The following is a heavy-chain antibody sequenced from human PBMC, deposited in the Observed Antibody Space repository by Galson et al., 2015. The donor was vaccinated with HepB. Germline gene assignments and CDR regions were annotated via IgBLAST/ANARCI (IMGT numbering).Heavy chain of an antibody. CDR2: IYYSGST. Sequence: LSLTCTVSGGSISSYYWSWIRQPPGKGLEWIGYIYYSGSTNYNPSLKSRVTISVDTSKNQFSLKLSSVTAADTAVYYCARAVAAAGTWWFDPWGQGTLVTVSS. D-gene: IGHD6-13*01. CDR1: GGSISSYY. J-gene: IGHJ5*02. CDR3: ARAVAAAGTWWFDP. V-gene: IGHV4-59*01.